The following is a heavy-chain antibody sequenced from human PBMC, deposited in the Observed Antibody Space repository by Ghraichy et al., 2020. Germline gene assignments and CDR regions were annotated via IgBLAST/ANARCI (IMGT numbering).Heavy chain of an antibody. D-gene: IGHD6-19*01. CDR2: INHSGST. J-gene: IGHJ6*02. V-gene: IGHV4-34*01. CDR1: GGSFSGYY. Sequence: SETLSLTCAVYGGSFSGYYWSWIRQPPGKGLEWIGEINHSGSTNYNPSLKSRVTISVDTSKNQFSLKLSSVTAADTAVYYCARCRGSGRSDYYYYYGMDVWGQGTTVTVSS. CDR3: ARCRGSGRSDYYYYYGMDV.